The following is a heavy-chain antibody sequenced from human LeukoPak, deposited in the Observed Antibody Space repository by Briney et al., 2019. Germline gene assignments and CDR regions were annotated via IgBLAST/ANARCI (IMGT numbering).Heavy chain of an antibody. CDR3: ARSEYSSSSGHFDY. Sequence: SETLSLTCTVSGGSISSSSHSWGWIRQPPGKGLEWTGSIYYTGSTDYNPSLKSRVTISVDTSKNQFSLKLSSVTAADTAVYYCARSEYSSSSGHFDYWGQGTLVTVSS. V-gene: IGHV4-39*07. J-gene: IGHJ4*02. CDR2: IYYTGST. CDR1: GGSISSSSHS. D-gene: IGHD6-6*01.